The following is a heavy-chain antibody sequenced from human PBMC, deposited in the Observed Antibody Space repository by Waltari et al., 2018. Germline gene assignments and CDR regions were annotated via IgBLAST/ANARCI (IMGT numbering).Heavy chain of an antibody. J-gene: IGHJ4*02. CDR3: ARASAVPGTRDY. CDR1: GFPFSTYG. V-gene: IGHV3-7*01. D-gene: IGHD6-19*01. Sequence: EVQLVESGGDLVQPGGSLRLSCAASGFPFSTYGMSWMRQAPGKGLECVANINQAGTDKSYGDSVKGRFTISRDNARNSLYLQMSSLRVEDTAFYYCARASAVPGTRDYWGQGTLVTVSS. CDR2: INQAGTDK.